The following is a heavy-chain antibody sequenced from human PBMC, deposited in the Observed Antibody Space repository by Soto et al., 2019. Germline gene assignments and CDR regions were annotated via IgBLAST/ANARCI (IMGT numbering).Heavy chain of an antibody. CDR3: ARDFTDSSGPTLGMGV. Sequence: PSETLYLTCTVSGGSINSGDYSWTWIRQPPGKGLEWIGYIYYSGSTYYNPSLKSRVTISVDTSKDQFSLKLSSVTAADTAVYYCARDFTDSSGPTLGMGVWGQGTTVTVSS. V-gene: IGHV4-31*03. CDR1: GGSINSGDYS. CDR2: IYYSGST. D-gene: IGHD6-19*01. J-gene: IGHJ6*02.